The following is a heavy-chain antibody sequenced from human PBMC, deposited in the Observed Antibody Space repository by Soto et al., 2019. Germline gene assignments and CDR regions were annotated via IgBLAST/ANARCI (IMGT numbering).Heavy chain of an antibody. J-gene: IGHJ4*02. Sequence: ASVKVSCKASGHTSSDYYIHWVRQAPGQGLEWMGWINPNSGGTKYAPKFQGGVTMTRDTSITTAYMELSRLRSGDTAVYYCAREPATAKPEGVDFWGQGTLVTVSS. CDR2: INPNSGGT. D-gene: IGHD1-1*01. V-gene: IGHV1-2*02. CDR3: AREPATAKPEGVDF. CDR1: GHTSSDYY.